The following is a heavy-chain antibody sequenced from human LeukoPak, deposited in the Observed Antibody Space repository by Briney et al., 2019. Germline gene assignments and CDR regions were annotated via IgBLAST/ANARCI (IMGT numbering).Heavy chain of an antibody. J-gene: IGHJ5*02. Sequence: PSETLSLTCTVSGGSISSSSYYWGWIRQPPGKGLEWIGSIYYSGSTYYNPSLKSRVTISVDTSKNQFSLKLSSVTAADTAVYYCARHRIVVVPAANIYPKLDNLNWFDPWGQGTLVTVSS. CDR1: GGSISSSSYY. V-gene: IGHV4-39*01. CDR2: IYYSGST. D-gene: IGHD2-2*01. CDR3: ARHRIVVVPAANIYPKLDNLNWFDP.